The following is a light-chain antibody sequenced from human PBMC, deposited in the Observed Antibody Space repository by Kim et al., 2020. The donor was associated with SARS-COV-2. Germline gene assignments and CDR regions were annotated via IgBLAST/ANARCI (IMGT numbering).Light chain of an antibody. J-gene: IGKJ1*01. CDR3: QKYNSAPWT. CDR2: AAS. Sequence: ASVVDRVTITCRASQDIANSLAWYQQKPGKVPQVLIYAASTVQSGVPSRFSGSGSGTEFTLTIGRLQTEDVATYYCQKYNSAPWTFGPGTKVDIK. CDR1: QDIANS. V-gene: IGKV1-27*01.